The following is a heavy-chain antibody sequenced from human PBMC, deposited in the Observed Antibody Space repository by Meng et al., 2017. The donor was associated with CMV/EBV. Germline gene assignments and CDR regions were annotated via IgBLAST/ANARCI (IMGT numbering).Heavy chain of an antibody. CDR1: GGSISSYY. CDR2: IYYSGST. J-gene: IGHJ4*02. CDR3: ARTSARGTFDY. V-gene: IGHV4-59*01. Sequence: GSLRLSCAVYGGSISSYYWSWIRQPPGKGLEWIGYIYYSGSTNYNPSLKSRVTISVDTSKNQFSLKLSSVTAADTAVYYCARTSARGTFDYWGQGTLVTVSS.